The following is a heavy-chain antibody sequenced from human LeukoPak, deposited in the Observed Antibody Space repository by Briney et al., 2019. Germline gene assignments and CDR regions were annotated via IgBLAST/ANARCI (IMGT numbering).Heavy chain of an antibody. CDR1: GFTFSSHG. CDR3: APRRGYNYGSYGLDV. V-gene: IGHV3-30*03. Sequence: GRSLRLSCVGSGFTFSSHGMHWVRQAPGKGLEWVALISYDGSNKDFADSVKGRFTISRDNSKNTLYLQMNSLRAEDTAVYYCAPRRGYNYGSYGLDVWGKGTTVSVSS. D-gene: IGHD5-18*01. CDR2: ISYDGSNK. J-gene: IGHJ6*04.